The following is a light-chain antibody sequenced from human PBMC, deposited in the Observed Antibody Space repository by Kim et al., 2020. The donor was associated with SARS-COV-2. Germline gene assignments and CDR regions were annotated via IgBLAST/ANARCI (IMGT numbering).Light chain of an antibody. CDR2: RND. Sequence: GQRVTISVSGSRSKIGSNIVHWYQQFPGTAPKRLIDRNDRRPSGVSDRVACSKSGTSASLAISGLQSEDEADYYCATWDDSLDVWMFGGGTQLTVL. CDR3: ATWDDSLDVWM. V-gene: IGLV1-44*01. CDR1: RSKIGSNI. J-gene: IGLJ3*02.